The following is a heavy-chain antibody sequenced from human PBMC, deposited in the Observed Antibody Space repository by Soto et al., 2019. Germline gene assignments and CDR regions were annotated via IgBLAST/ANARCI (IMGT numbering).Heavy chain of an antibody. CDR1: GFTFSDYT. CDR3: ARDYGDGYYYFDL. Sequence: QVQLVESGGGVVQPGRSLRLSCAASGFTFSDYTMHWVRQAPGKELEWVALMSSDGGNTHYTDSVKGRFTISRDNSKNTLYLQMDSLRPEVTTVYYCARDYGDGYYYFDLWGQGTLVTVSS. CDR2: MSSDGGNT. D-gene: IGHD5-12*01. J-gene: IGHJ4*02. V-gene: IGHV3-30-3*01.